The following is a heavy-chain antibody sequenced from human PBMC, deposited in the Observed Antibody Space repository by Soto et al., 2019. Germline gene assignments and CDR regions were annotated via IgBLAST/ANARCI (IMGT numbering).Heavy chain of an antibody. CDR3: ARGGTGAFSSCRYDY. CDR1: GYTFTIYG. J-gene: IGHJ4*02. D-gene: IGHD6-19*01. CDR2: ISAYNGNR. V-gene: IGHV1-18*04. Sequence: QVQLVQSGGEVKKPGASVKVSCKASGYTFTIYGISWVRQAPGQGLEWMGWISAYNGNRNYAQSLQGRVTLTTDTSTRTAYMELRSLIFDDTSVYYCARGGTGAFSSCRYDYWGQGTLVTVSS.